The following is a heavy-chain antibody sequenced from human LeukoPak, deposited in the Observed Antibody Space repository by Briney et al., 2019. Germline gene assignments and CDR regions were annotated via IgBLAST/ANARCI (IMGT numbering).Heavy chain of an antibody. J-gene: IGHJ3*01. V-gene: IGHV3-15*01. CDR1: GFTFTKDW. CDR3: ATERYCSSSTCPNAFEV. CDR2: IKSKTDAETT. D-gene: IGHD2-2*01. Sequence: GGSLRLSCAASGFTFTKDWMSWVRQAPGKGPEWVGRIKSKTDAETTDYAAPVKGRFTISRDDSKNTLFLQMNSLKTEDRAVYYCATERYCSSSTCPNAFEVWGQGTMVTVSS.